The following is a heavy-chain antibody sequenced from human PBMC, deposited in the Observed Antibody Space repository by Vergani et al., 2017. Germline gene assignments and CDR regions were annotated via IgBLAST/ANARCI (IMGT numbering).Heavy chain of an antibody. Sequence: EVELVQSGPEMRKPGESLKISCKGSEYSFGNYWIGWVRQMPGKGLEWMGIIYPADSDTRYSPSFKGQVTISAYKSISTAFLQWDSLKASDTALYYCARHTTYTDSWGQGTLVTVSS. D-gene: IGHD1-1*01. CDR3: ARHTTYTDS. J-gene: IGHJ4*02. CDR1: EYSFGNYW. V-gene: IGHV5-51*01. CDR2: IYPADSDT.